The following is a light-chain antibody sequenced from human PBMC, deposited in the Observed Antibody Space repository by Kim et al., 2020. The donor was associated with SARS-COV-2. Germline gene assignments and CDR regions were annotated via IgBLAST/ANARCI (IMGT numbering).Light chain of an antibody. CDR1: QSISSN. J-gene: IGKJ2*01. CDR2: GAS. CDR3: QQYNKWPPYT. V-gene: IGKV3-15*01. Sequence: EIVMTQSPATLSVSPGERATLSCRASQSISSNLAWYQQKPGQAPRLLIYGASTRATDIPARFSGSGSGTDFTLTISSLQSEDFAVYYCQQYNKWPPYTFGQGTKLEI.